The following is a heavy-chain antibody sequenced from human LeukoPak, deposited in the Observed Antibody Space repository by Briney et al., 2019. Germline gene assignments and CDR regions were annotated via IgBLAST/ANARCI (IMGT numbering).Heavy chain of an antibody. D-gene: IGHD2/OR15-2a*01. CDR3: ARDSSYAQDY. V-gene: IGHV3-48*02. Sequence: GGSLRLSCAASGFTFSSYSMNWVRQGPGKGLEWVSYIGVSSNTIYYADFVKGRFTISGDNAKNSLYLQMSSLRDEDTAVYYCARDSSYAQDYWGQGTLVTVSS. J-gene: IGHJ4*02. CDR1: GFTFSSYS. CDR2: IGVSSNTI.